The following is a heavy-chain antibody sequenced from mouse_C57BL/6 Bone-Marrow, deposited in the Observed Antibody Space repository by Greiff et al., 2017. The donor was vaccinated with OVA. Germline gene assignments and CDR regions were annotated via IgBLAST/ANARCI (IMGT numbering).Heavy chain of an antibody. J-gene: IGHJ4*01. CDR3: ASPDYDYDGTRYYDMDD. Sequence: QVQLQQPGAELVMPGASVKLSCKASGYTFTSYWMHWVKQRPGQGLEWIGEIDPSDSYTNYNQKFKGKSTLTVDKPSSTAYMQLSSLTSEDSAVYYWASPDYDYDGTRYYDMDDWGKGTSVTVSS. V-gene: IGHV1-69*01. D-gene: IGHD2-4*01. CDR2: IDPSDSYT. CDR1: GYTFTSYW.